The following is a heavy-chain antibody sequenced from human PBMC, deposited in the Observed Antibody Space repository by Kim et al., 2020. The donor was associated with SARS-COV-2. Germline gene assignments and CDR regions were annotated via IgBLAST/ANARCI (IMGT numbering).Heavy chain of an antibody. CDR2: FFYRGIT. CDR3: ASDFSGSSVAPFDL. Sequence: SETLSLTCTISGGSISSYYWSWIRQPPGKGLEWIGYFFYRGITNNNPSLRSRVTISVDTSKNQFSLRLSSVTAADTAVYYCASDFSGSSVAPFDLWGHGT. D-gene: IGHD2-15*01. V-gene: IGHV4-59*01. J-gene: IGHJ3*01. CDR1: GGSISSYY.